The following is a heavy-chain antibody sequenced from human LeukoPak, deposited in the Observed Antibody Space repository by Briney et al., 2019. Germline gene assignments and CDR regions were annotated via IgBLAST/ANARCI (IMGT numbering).Heavy chain of an antibody. CDR1: GFTFSTYW. D-gene: IGHD2-8*01. J-gene: IGHJ4*02. V-gene: IGHV3-7*01. CDR3: ARLKDDVTKLDY. Sequence: PGGSLRLSCAASGFTFSTYWMSWVRQAPGKGLEWVANINQDGSQKCYVDSVQGRFTISRDNTKNSLFLQMNSLRAEDTAVYYCARLKDDVTKLDYWGQGTLVTVSS. CDR2: INQDGSQK.